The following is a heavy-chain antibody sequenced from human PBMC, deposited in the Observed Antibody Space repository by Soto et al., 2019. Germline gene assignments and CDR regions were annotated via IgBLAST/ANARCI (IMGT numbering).Heavy chain of an antibody. Sequence: SETLSLTCAVSGGSISSGGYSWIWIRQPPGKGLEWIGYIYHSGSTYYNPSLKSRVTISVDRSKNQFSLKLSSVTAADTAVYYCARFYYDSSGYTFDYWGQGTLVTVSS. CDR1: GGSISSGGYS. D-gene: IGHD3-22*01. J-gene: IGHJ4*02. CDR2: IYHSGST. CDR3: ARFYYDSSGYTFDY. V-gene: IGHV4-30-2*01.